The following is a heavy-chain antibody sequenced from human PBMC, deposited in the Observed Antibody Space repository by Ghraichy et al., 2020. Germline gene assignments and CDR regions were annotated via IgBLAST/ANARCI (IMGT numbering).Heavy chain of an antibody. Sequence: LSLTCAASGFTFSSYGMHWVRQAPGKGLEWVAVIWYDGSNKYYADSVKGRFTISRDNSKNTLYLQMNSLRAEETAVYYCAREGGVRYCSGGSCIYYYYMDVWGKGTTVTVSS. V-gene: IGHV3-33*01. CDR1: GFTFSSYG. J-gene: IGHJ6*03. D-gene: IGHD2-15*01. CDR2: IWYDGSNK. CDR3: AREGGVRYCSGGSCIYYYYMDV.